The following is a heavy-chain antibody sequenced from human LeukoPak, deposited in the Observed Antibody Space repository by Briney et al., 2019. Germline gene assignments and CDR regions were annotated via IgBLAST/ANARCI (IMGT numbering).Heavy chain of an antibody. J-gene: IGHJ4*02. CDR1: GFTFSSYA. D-gene: IGHD1-1*01. Sequence: GGSLRLSCAASGFTFSSYAMTWLRRAPGKGLEWVSSISGSGVSTYYADSVKGRVTISRDNSKNTVYLQMNSLRADDTAVYYCAKSNSYFDYWGQGTLVTVSS. CDR3: AKSNSYFDY. V-gene: IGHV3-23*01. CDR2: ISGSGVST.